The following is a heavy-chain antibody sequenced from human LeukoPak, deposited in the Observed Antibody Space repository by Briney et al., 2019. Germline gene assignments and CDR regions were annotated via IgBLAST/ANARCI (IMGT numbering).Heavy chain of an antibody. J-gene: IGHJ4*02. CDR1: GFTFNSYW. V-gene: IGHV3-7*03. D-gene: IGHD3-10*01. CDR2: IKQDGSEK. CDR3: ARDRGVSQY. Sequence: GGSLRLSCAASGFTFNSYWMSWVRQAPGKGLEWVANIKQDGSEKYYVDSVKGRFTISRDNAKNSLYLQMNSLRAEDTAVYYCARDRGVSQYWGQGTLVTVSS.